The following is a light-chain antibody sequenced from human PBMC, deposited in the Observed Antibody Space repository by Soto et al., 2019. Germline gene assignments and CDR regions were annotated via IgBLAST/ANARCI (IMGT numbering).Light chain of an antibody. CDR1: QGISNW. CDR3: QQADSFAR. V-gene: IGKV1-12*01. CDR2: GAT. J-gene: IGKJ1*01. Sequence: DIQVTQSPSFVSASVGDRITITCRASQGISNWLAWYQQHPGKAPKLLIYGATSLHSGVTSRFSGSGSGNEFTLNISGLQPEDFATYYCQQADSFARFGQGTKIDMK.